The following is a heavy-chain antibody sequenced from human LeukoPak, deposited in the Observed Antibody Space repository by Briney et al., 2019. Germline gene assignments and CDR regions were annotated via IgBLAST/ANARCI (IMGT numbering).Heavy chain of an antibody. D-gene: IGHD1-1*01. Sequence: SETLSLTCTVSGGSISSSSYYWGWIRQPSGKGLEWIGSIYYSGSTYYNPSLKSRVTISVDTSKNQFSLKLSSVTAADTAVYYCARSQLELTFDYWGQGTLVTVSS. CDR2: IYYSGST. CDR3: ARSQLELTFDY. V-gene: IGHV4-39*07. J-gene: IGHJ4*02. CDR1: GGSISSSSYY.